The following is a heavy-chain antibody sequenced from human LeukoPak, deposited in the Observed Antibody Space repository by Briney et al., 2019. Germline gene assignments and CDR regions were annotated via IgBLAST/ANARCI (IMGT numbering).Heavy chain of an antibody. CDR2: ISGSGGST. D-gene: IGHD2-2*01. CDR1: GFTFSSYA. J-gene: IGHJ6*02. V-gene: IGHV3-23*01. CDR3: AKKRVGSSTSPKLYYYYYYGMDV. Sequence: HPGGSLRLSCAASGFTFSSYAMSWVRQAPGKGLEWVSAISGSGGSTYYADSVKGRFTISRDNSKNTLYLQMNSLRAEDTAVYYCAKKRVGSSTSPKLYYYYYYGMDVWGQGTTVTVSS.